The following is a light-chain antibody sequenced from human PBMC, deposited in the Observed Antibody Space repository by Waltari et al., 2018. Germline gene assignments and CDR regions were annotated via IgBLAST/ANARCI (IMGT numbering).Light chain of an antibody. J-gene: IGLJ2*01. V-gene: IGLV1-40*01. CDR3: QSYDTSLSVV. CDR1: RSNPGPGCA. CDR2: GVN. Sequence: QSVLTQPPSVSGAPGQRVTISCTGGRSNPGPGCAEHWNRQLPGTAPELLICGVNNRPSGVPDRFFGSLSGTSASLAITGLQAEDEADYYCQSYDTSLSVVFGGGTKLTV.